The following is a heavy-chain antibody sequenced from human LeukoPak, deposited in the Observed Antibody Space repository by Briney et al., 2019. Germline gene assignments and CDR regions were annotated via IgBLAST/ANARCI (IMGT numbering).Heavy chain of an antibody. CDR1: GGSFSGYY. D-gene: IGHD2-2*01. J-gene: IGHJ5*02. V-gene: IGHV4-34*01. CDR2: INHSGST. CDR3: ARRLYIVVVPAARWFDP. Sequence: SETLSLTCAVYGGSFSGYYWSWIRQPPGKGLEWIGEINHSGSTNYNPPLKSRVTISVDTSKNQFSLKLSSVTAADTAVYYCARRLYIVVVPAARWFDPWGQGTLVTVSS.